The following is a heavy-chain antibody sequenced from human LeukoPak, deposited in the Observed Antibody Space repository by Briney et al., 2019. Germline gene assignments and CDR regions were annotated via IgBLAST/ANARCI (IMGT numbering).Heavy chain of an antibody. V-gene: IGHV1-2*02. Sequence: ASVTVSCKASGYTFTGYYMHWVRQAPGQGLEWMGWINPNSGGTNYAQKFQGRVTMTRDTSISTAYMELSRLRSDDTAVYYCARSSSPSWAELPVRAFDIWGQGTMVTVSS. CDR1: GYTFTGYY. CDR3: ARSSSPSWAELPVRAFDI. J-gene: IGHJ3*02. D-gene: IGHD1-26*01. CDR2: INPNSGGT.